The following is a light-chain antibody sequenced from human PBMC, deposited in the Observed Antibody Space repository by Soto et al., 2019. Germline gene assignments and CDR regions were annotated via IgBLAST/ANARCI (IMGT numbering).Light chain of an antibody. CDR1: QSVSSSY. CDR2: SAS. V-gene: IGKV3-20*01. J-gene: IGKJ1*01. CDR3: QQYGSAPRT. Sequence: EIVFTQSPGTLSLSPGERATLSCRASQSVSSSYLAWYQQKPGQAPRLLIYSASGRATGIPDRFSGSGSGTDFTLSISSLEPEDSAVYYCQQYGSAPRTFGQGTKVDIK.